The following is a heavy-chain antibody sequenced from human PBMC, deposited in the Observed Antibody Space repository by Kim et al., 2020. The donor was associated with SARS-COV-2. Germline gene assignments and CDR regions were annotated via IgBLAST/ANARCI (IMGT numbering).Heavy chain of an antibody. Sequence: SETLSLTCTVSGGSISSSSYYWGWIRQPPGKGLEWIGSIYYSGITYYNPPLESRVTISVDTSKNQFSLKMSSVTAADTAVYYCARYHYGYSGDDAFDIWGQRTMVTVSS. V-gene: IGHV4-39*01. CDR1: GGSISSSSYY. CDR3: ARYHYGYSGDDAFDI. J-gene: IGHJ3*02. CDR2: IYYSGIT. D-gene: IGHD4-17*01.